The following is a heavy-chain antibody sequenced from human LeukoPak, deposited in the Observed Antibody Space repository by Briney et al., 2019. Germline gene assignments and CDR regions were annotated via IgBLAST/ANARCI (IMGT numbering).Heavy chain of an antibody. V-gene: IGHV4-34*01. Sequence: PSETLSLTCAVYGGSFSGYYWSWIRQPPGKGLEWIGEINHSGSTNYNPSLKSRVTISVDTSKNQFSLKLSSVTAADTAVYYCARSLGAFDYRGQGTLVTVSS. D-gene: IGHD1-26*01. CDR3: ARSLGAFDY. J-gene: IGHJ4*02. CDR1: GGSFSGYY. CDR2: INHSGST.